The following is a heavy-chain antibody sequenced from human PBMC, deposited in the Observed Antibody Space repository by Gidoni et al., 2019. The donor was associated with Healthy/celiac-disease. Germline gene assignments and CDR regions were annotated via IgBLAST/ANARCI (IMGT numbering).Heavy chain of an antibody. CDR3: ARDYYDSSGYYPNDY. J-gene: IGHJ4*02. CDR1: GFTFSDYY. D-gene: IGHD3-22*01. V-gene: IGHV3-11*06. Sequence: QVQLVESGGGLVKPGGSLRLSCAASGFTFSDYYMSWIRQAPGKGLEWVSYISSSSSYTNYADSVKGRFTISRDNAKNSLYLQMNSLRAEDTAVYYCARDYYDSSGYYPNDYWGQGTLVTVSS. CDR2: ISSSSSYT.